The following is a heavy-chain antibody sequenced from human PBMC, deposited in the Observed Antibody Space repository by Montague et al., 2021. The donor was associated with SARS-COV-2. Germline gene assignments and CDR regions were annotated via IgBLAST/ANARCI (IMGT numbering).Heavy chain of an antibody. Sequence: SETLSLTCTVSGDSISSYYWSWIRQPAGKGLEWIGRIYTSGSTKXNPSLKGRVTMSVDTSKNQFSLKLSSVTAADTAVYYCARDHMTTMFMVYYYGMDVWGQGTTVTVSS. D-gene: IGHD5-24*01. J-gene: IGHJ6*02. CDR2: IYTSGST. V-gene: IGHV4-4*07. CDR3: ARDHMTTMFMVYYYGMDV. CDR1: GDSISSYY.